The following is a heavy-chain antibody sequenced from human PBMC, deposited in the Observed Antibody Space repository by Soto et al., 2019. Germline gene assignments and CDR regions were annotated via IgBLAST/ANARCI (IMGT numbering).Heavy chain of an antibody. J-gene: IGHJ4*02. CDR2: IWYDGSNK. V-gene: IGHV3-33*01. Sequence: QVQLVESGGGVVQPGRSLRLSCAASGFTFSSYGMHWVRQAPGKGLEWVAVIWYDGSNKYYADSVTGRFTISRDNSKNTLYLQMNSLRAEDTSVYYCATWGIAAGDYWGQRTLVTVSS. D-gene: IGHD6-13*01. CDR1: GFTFSSYG. CDR3: ATWGIAAGDY.